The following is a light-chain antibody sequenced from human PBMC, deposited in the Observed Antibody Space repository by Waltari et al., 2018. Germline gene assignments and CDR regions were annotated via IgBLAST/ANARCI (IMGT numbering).Light chain of an antibody. V-gene: IGKV3-15*01. CDR2: GAS. Sequence: EIVMTQSPATLSVSPGERATLSCRASQSVSSNLAWYQQKPGQAPRIFMYGASTRATGVPARFSGTGSGTEFTLTISSLQSEDFAVYYCQQYNIWPAFGQGTRLEIK. J-gene: IGKJ5*01. CDR3: QQYNIWPA. CDR1: QSVSSN.